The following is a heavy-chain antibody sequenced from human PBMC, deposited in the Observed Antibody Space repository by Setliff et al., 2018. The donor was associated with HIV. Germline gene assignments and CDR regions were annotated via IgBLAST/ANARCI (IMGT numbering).Heavy chain of an antibody. D-gene: IGHD3-16*01. V-gene: IGHV1-46*01. J-gene: IGHJ4*02. CDR1: GYTFTSYY. CDR2: IYPRGGGT. Sequence: GASVKVSCKASGYTFTSYYIHWVRQAPGQGLEWMGIIYPRGGGTTYAQTFQGRATMTSDTSTSTVYMELSSLKAEDTAVYYCARDSPLAFDYWGQGTLVTVSS. CDR3: ARDSPLAFDY.